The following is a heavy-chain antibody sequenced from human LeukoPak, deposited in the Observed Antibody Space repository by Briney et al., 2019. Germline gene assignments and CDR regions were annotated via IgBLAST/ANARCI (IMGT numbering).Heavy chain of an antibody. D-gene: IGHD5-18*01. CDR2: IYYSGST. CDR3: ARGGYSYPYYFDY. V-gene: IGHV4-59*01. J-gene: IGHJ4*02. CDR1: GGSISSYY. Sequence: PSETLSLTCTVSGGSISSYYWSWIRQPPGKGLEWIGYIYYSGSTNYNPSLKSRVTISVDTSKNQFSLKLSSVTAADTAVYYCARGGYSYPYYFDYWGQGTLVTVSP.